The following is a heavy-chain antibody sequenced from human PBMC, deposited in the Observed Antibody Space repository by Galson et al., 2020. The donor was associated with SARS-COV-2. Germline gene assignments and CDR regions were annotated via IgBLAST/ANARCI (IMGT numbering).Heavy chain of an antibody. V-gene: IGHV3-23*01. CDR3: AKFGGPEVRYYLYYGMDV. Sequence: GGSLRLSCAGSGFTSSRYAMSWVRQAPGKGLEWVSGISGSADDTYYADSVKGRFTISRDNSKNTLYLQMNGLRAEDTALYYCAKFGGPEVRYYLYYGMDVWGQGTTVTVSS. D-gene: IGHD3-16*01. J-gene: IGHJ6*02. CDR2: ISGSADDT. CDR1: GFTSSRYA.